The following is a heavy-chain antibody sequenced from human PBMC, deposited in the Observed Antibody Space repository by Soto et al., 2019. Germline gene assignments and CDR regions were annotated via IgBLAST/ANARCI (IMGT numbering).Heavy chain of an antibody. J-gene: IGHJ4*02. V-gene: IGHV3-15*01. CDR3: ATPTGFYDSAPFDY. Sequence: EVQLVESGGDLVKPGGSLRLSCAASGFTFSNAWMTWVRQAPGKGLEWVGHVKSKTDGGTTDYAAPVKGRFTISRDDSXNTVYLQMNSLKTEDTAVYYCATPTGFYDSAPFDYWGQGTLVTVSS. D-gene: IGHD3-22*01. CDR1: GFTFSNAW. CDR2: VKSKTDGGTT.